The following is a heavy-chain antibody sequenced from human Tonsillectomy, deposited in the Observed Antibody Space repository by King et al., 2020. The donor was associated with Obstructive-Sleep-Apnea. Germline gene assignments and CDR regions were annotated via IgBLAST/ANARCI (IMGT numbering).Heavy chain of an antibody. CDR3: APTTTGKWLVPGFDP. CDR1: GGSISSSSYY. J-gene: IGHJ5*02. V-gene: IGHV4-39*07. Sequence: LQLQESGPGLVKPSETLSLTCTVSGGSISSSSYYWGWIRQPPGKGLEWIGSIYYSGSTYYNPSLKSRVTISVDTSKNQFSLKLSSVTAADTAVYYCAPTTTGKWLVPGFDPWGQGTLVTVSS. CDR2: IYYSGST. D-gene: IGHD6-19*01.